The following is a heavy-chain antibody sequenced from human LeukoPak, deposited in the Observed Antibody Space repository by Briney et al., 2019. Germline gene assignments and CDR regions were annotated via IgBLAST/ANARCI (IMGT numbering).Heavy chain of an antibody. CDR1: GFTFSSYA. Sequence: GGSLRLSCAASGFTFSSYALSWVRQAPGKGLEWVAVISYDGSNKYYADSVKGRFTISRDNSKNTLYLQMNSLRAEDTAVYYCAKAHRPITMVRGVINYGMDVWGQGTTVTVSS. V-gene: IGHV3-30*18. CDR3: AKAHRPITMVRGVINYGMDV. J-gene: IGHJ6*02. CDR2: ISYDGSNK. D-gene: IGHD3-10*01.